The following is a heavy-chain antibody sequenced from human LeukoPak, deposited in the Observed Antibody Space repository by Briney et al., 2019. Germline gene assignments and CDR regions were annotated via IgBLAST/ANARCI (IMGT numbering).Heavy chain of an antibody. CDR2: INHSGST. Sequence: SETLSLTCAVYGGSFSGYYWSWIRQPPGKGLEWIGEINHSGSTNYNPSLKSRVTISVDTSKNQFSLKLSSVTAADTAVYYCARDWQQLTPYYYYGMDVWGQGTTVTVSS. J-gene: IGHJ6*02. D-gene: IGHD6-13*01. V-gene: IGHV4-34*01. CDR3: ARDWQQLTPYYYYGMDV. CDR1: GGSFSGYY.